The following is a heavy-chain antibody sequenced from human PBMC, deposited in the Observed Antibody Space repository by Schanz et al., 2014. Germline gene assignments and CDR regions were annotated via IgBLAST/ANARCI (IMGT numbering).Heavy chain of an antibody. CDR2: IKSDGSST. CDR3: ARIGGSVFDY. CDR1: GFAFSSYW. V-gene: IGHV3-74*02. D-gene: IGHD3-10*01. Sequence: EVQLVESGGGLVQPGGSLRLSCLASGFAFSSYWMHWVRQVPGKGLVWVSRIKSDGSSTSYADSVKGRFTISRDNAKNTLYLQMNSLRAEDTAVYYCARIGGSVFDYWAQGTLVTVSS. J-gene: IGHJ4*02.